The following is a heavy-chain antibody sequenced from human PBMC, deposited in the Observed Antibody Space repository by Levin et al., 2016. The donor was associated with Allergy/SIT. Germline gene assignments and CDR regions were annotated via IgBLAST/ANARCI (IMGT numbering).Heavy chain of an antibody. J-gene: IGHJ6*02. D-gene: IGHD2-2*01. V-gene: IGHV3-66*01. CDR3: ARDGSSSTSRYYYYGMDV. Sequence: VRQAPGKGLEWVSVIYSGGSTYYADSVKGRFTISRDNSKNTLYLQMNSLRAEDTAVYYCARDGSSSTSRYYYYGMDVWGQGTTVTVSS. CDR2: IYSGGST.